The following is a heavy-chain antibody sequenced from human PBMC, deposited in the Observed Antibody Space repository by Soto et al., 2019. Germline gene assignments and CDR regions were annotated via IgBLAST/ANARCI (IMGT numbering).Heavy chain of an antibody. CDR2: ISYDGRNK. Sequence: GGSLRLSCAASGFTFSSYAMHWVRQAPGKGLEWVSVISYDGRNKYYAASVEGRFTISRDNSKNTMYLQMNRLRAEDTAVYYGARVLSVFFDYWGQGTLVTVSS. V-gene: IGHV3-30*04. CDR3: ARVLSVFFDY. D-gene: IGHD2-2*01. CDR1: GFTFSSYA. J-gene: IGHJ4*02.